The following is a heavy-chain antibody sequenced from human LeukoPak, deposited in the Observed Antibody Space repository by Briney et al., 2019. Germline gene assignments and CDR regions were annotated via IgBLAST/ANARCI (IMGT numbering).Heavy chain of an antibody. Sequence: PGGSLRLSCAASGFIFSSYSMNWVRQAPGKGLEWVSYISSSSSTIYYADSVKGRFTISRDNAKNSLYLQMNSLRAEDTAVYYCARARRWSGGSCYLDYWGQGTLVTVSS. CDR3: ARARRWSGGSCYLDY. V-gene: IGHV3-48*01. D-gene: IGHD2-15*01. CDR2: ISSSSSTI. J-gene: IGHJ4*02. CDR1: GFIFSSYS.